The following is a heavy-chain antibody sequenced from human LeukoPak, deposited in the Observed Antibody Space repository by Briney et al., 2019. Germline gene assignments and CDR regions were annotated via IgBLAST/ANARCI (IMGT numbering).Heavy chain of an antibody. J-gene: IGHJ6*04. CDR3: ASDLRGNDVLLWFGELLRSYYGMDV. D-gene: IGHD3-10*01. Sequence: GGSLRLSCAASGFTFSSYAMHWVRQAPGKGLEWVAGISYDGSNKYYADSVKGRFTISRDNAKNTMYLQMNSLRAEDTAVYYCASDLRGNDVLLWFGELLRSYYGMDVWGKGPTVTVSS. CDR2: ISYDGSNK. CDR1: GFTFSSYA. V-gene: IGHV3-30*04.